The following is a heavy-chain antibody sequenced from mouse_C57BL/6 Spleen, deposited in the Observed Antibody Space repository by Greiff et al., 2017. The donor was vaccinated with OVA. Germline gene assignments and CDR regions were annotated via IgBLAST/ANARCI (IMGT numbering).Heavy chain of an antibody. CDR2: ISSGSSTN. CDR3: ARRIYYDYDEED. Sequence: DVQLVESGGGLVKPGGSLKLSCAASGFTFSDYGMHWVRQAPEKGLEWVAYISSGSSTNYYADTVQGRFTISRDNAKNTLFLQMTSLWSEDTAMYYCARRIYYDYDEEDWGQGTSVTVSS. J-gene: IGHJ4*01. V-gene: IGHV5-17*01. D-gene: IGHD2-4*01. CDR1: GFTFSDYG.